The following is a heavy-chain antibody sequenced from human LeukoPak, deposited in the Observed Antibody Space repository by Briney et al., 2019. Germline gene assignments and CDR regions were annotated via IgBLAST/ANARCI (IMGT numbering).Heavy chain of an antibody. D-gene: IGHD6-19*01. CDR1: GGSISSYY. J-gene: IGHJ3*01. CDR2: IYYSGST. Sequence: SETLSLTCTVSGGSISSYYWSWIRQPPGKGLEWIGYIYYSGSTNYNHSLNSRVTISVDTSKNQFSLKMSSVTAADTAVYYCARQRAVAGLSGLDFWGQGTMVSVSS. V-gene: IGHV4-59*08. CDR3: ARQRAVAGLSGLDF.